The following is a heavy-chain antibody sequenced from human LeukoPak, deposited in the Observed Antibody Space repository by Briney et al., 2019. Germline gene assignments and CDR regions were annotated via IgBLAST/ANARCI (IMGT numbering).Heavy chain of an antibody. CDR2: INHSGST. V-gene: IGHV4-34*01. CDR1: GGSFSGYY. CDR3: ARAPLRQQPFDY. Sequence: SETLSLTXAVYGGSFSGYYWSWIRQPPGKGLEWIGEINHSGSTNYNPSLKSRVTISVDTSKNQFSLKLSSVTAADTAVYYCARAPLRQQPFDYWGQGTLVTVSS. D-gene: IGHD6-13*01. J-gene: IGHJ4*02.